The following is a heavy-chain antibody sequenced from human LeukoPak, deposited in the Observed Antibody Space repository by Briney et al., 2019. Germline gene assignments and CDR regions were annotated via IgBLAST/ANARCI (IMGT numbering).Heavy chain of an antibody. Sequence: SQTLSLTCTVSGGSISSGGYYWSWIRQHPGKGLEWIGYIYYSGSTYCNPSLKSRVTISVDTSKNQFSLKLSSVTAADTAVYYCAREWRPGPFDYWGQGTLVTVSS. D-gene: IGHD3-10*01. CDR3: AREWRPGPFDY. J-gene: IGHJ4*02. CDR2: IYYSGST. CDR1: GGSISSGGYY. V-gene: IGHV4-31*03.